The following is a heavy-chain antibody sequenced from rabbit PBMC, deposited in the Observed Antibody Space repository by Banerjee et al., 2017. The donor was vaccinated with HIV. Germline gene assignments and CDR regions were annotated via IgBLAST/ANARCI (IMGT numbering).Heavy chain of an antibody. V-gene: IGHV1S40*01. Sequence: QSLEESGGGLVKPGGTLTLTCTASGFDLSSSYYMWWVRQAPGKGLEWIACIDGGSSGYIYYATWAKGRFTISKTSSTTVTLQMTSLTAADTATYFCAGSASGTYSSGMDLWGPGTLVTVS. CDR1: GFDLSSSYY. J-gene: IGHJ6*01. CDR2: IDGGSSGYI. D-gene: IGHD1-1*01. CDR3: AGSASGTYSSGMDL.